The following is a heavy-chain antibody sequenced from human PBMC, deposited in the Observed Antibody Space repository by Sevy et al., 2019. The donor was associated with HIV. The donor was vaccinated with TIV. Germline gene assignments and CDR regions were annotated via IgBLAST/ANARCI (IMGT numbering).Heavy chain of an antibody. D-gene: IGHD3-16*02. CDR3: TRGGLYLSGIYRDY. V-gene: IGHV3-30-3*01. CDR1: GFTFSRYA. J-gene: IGHJ4*02. CDR2: ISNDGSDK. Sequence: QLRGSLRLSCVASGFTFSRYAMHWVRQAPGKGLEWVALISNDGSDKYYADSVNGRFTISRDNSKNTLYLQMSTLRAEDTAVYFCTRGGLYLSGIYRDYWGQGTLVTVSS.